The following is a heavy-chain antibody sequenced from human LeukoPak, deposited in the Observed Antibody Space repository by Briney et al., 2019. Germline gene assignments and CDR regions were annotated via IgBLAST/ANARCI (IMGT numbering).Heavy chain of an antibody. CDR3: AREQWLSAYMDV. D-gene: IGHD6-19*01. CDR1: GFTFSSYW. J-gene: IGHJ6*03. V-gene: IGHV3-7*01. CDR2: IQQDGSEK. Sequence: TGGSLRLSCAVSGFTFSSYWMSWVRQTPGKGLEWVANIQQDGSEKYYVDSVKGRFTISRDNAKNSLYLQMNSLRAEDTAVYYCAREQWLSAYMDVWGRGTTVTISS.